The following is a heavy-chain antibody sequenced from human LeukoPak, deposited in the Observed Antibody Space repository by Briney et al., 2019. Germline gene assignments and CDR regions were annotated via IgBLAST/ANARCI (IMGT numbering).Heavy chain of an antibody. Sequence: PSGTLSLTCAVSGGSISSSNWWSWIRQPPGKGLEGIGEIYHSGSTYYNPSLKSRPTISVDTSKNQFSLKLSSVTAADTAVYYCARDFRVGATKRAFDIWGQGTMVTVSS. D-gene: IGHD1-26*01. V-gene: IGHV4-4*02. CDR3: ARDFRVGATKRAFDI. CDR1: GGSISSSNW. J-gene: IGHJ3*02. CDR2: IYHSGST.